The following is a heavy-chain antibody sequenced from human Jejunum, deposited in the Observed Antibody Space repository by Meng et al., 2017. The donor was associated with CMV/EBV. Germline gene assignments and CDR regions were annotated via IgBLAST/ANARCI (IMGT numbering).Heavy chain of an antibody. V-gene: IGHV3-30*04. CDR3: ARDLGPVSPAPSYYYGMDV. D-gene: IGHD1-14*01. J-gene: IGHJ6*02. CDR2: ISYDGNNK. Sequence: YATHWVRQAPGKGLEWAAVISYDGNNKFYADSVKGRFPISRDNSKNTLYLEMNSLRADDTAVYYCARDLGPVSPAPSYYYGMDVWGQGATVTVSS. CDR1: YA.